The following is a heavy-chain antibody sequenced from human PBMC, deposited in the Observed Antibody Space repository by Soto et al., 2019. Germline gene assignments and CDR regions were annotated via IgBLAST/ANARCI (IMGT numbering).Heavy chain of an antibody. D-gene: IGHD5-12*01. V-gene: IGHV4-39*01. CDR3: ASGKIGSGYDPWYFDY. CDR1: GGSISSSSYC. CDR2: IYYSGST. J-gene: IGHJ4*02. Sequence: SETLSLTCTVSGGSISSSSYCWGWIRQPPGKGLEWIGSIYYSGSTYYNPSLKSRVTISVDTSKNQFSLKLSSVTAADTAVYYCASGKIGSGYDPWYFDYWGQGTLVTVSS.